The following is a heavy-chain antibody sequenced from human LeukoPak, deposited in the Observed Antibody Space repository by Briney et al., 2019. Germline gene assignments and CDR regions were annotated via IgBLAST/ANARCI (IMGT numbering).Heavy chain of an antibody. CDR1: GFTFSSYG. D-gene: IGHD3-10*01. CDR3: AKDISHLYGSGSSLDY. CDR2: IRYDGSNK. J-gene: IGHJ4*02. V-gene: IGHV3-30*02. Sequence: GGSLRLSCAASGFTFSSYGMHWVRQAPGKGLEWVAFIRYDGSNKYYADSVKGRFTISRDNSKNTLYLQMNSLRAEDTALYYCAKDISHLYGSGSSLDYWGQGTLVTVSS.